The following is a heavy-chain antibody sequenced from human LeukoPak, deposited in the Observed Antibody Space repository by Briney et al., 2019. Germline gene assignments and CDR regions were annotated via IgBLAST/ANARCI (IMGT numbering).Heavy chain of an antibody. V-gene: IGHV4-39*07. J-gene: IGHJ5*02. CDR2: VYYDGGT. D-gene: IGHD3-10*01. CDR1: GGFITSNSDW. Sequence: NASETLSLTCTVSGGFITSNSDWWGWIRQPPGKGLEWIGSVYYDGGTHYNPSLKSRVTISVETSKNQFSLRLSSVTAADTAVYYCARVPLHYHYGLGQFHPWARESWSPSPQ. CDR3: ARVPLHYHYGLGQFHP.